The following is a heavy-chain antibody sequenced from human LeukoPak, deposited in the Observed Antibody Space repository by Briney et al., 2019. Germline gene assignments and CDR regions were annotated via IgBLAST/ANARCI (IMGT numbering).Heavy chain of an antibody. J-gene: IGHJ4*02. D-gene: IGHD3-22*01. CDR1: GYTFTSYG. CDR3: AREGMEIYYYDSSGYYFDY. V-gene: IGHV7-4-1*02. CDR2: INTNTGNP. Sequence: ASVKVSCKASGYTFTSYGISWVRQAPGQGLEWMGWINTNTGNPTYAQGFTGRFVFSLDTSVSTAYLQISSLKAEDTAVYYCAREGMEIYYYDSSGYYFDYWGQGTLVTVSS.